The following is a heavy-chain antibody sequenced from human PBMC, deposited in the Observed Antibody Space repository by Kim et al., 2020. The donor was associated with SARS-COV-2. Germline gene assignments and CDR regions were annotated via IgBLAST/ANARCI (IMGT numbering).Heavy chain of an antibody. CDR2: INPSGGST. J-gene: IGHJ6*03. Sequence: ASVKVSCKASGYTFTSYFMHWVRQAPGQGLEGRGIINPSGGSTSYAQKFQGRVTMPRDTSTSTVYMELSSLSSEDTAGYYFAGGAYFAPYYMDFWVKGTT. CDR1: GYTFTSYF. CDR3: AGGAYFAPYYMDF. D-gene: IGHD1-26*01. V-gene: IGHV1-46*01.